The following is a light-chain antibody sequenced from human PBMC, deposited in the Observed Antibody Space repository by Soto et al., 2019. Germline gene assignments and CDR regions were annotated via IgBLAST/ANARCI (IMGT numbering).Light chain of an antibody. CDR3: SLYTTSYTQV. CDR2: EVT. J-gene: IGLJ2*01. CDR1: SSDVGGYNY. V-gene: IGLV2-14*01. Sequence: QSVLTQPASVSGSPGQSITISCTGTSSDVGGYNYVSWYQHHPVKVPKLMIYEVTNRPSGISNRFSGSKSGNTASLTISGLQAEDEADYYCSLYTTSYTQVFGGGTKLTVL.